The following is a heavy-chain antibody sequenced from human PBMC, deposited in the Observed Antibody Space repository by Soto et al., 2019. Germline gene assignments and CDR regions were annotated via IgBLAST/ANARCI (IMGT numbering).Heavy chain of an antibody. J-gene: IGHJ4*02. CDR3: ASFGVIGEPFDY. D-gene: IGHD3-10*01. CDR1: GGSISSGDHY. CDR2: IYYSGSS. Sequence: QVQLQESGPGLVKPSQTLSLTCTVSGGSISSGDHYWSWIRQPPGKGLEWIGYIYYSGSSYYNPSLKSRLTVTLDTSKNQFSLKLTSVTAADTAVYYCASFGVIGEPFDYWGQGTLVTVSS. V-gene: IGHV4-30-4*01.